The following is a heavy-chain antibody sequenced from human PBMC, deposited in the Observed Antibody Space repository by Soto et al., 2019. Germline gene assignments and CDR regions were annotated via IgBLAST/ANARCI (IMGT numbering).Heavy chain of an antibody. J-gene: IGHJ4*02. CDR1: GFNFSSYS. CDR3: AREDILGARSFDY. Sequence: GGSLRLSCAASGFNFSSYSVNWVRQAPGKGLEWVSYISSGSKTIFYADSVKGRFTVSRDNAKNSQYLQMNSLRDEDTAVYYCAREDILGARSFDYWGQGTLVTVSS. V-gene: IGHV3-48*02. D-gene: IGHD1-26*01. CDR2: ISSGSKTI.